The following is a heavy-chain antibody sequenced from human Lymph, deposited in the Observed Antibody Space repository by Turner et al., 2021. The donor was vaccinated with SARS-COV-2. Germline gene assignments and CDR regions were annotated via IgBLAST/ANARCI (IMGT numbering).Heavy chain of an antibody. CDR1: GFTFSSYA. V-gene: IGHV3-23*01. D-gene: IGHD6-19*01. J-gene: IGHJ4*02. CDR2: ISGSGGTT. CDR3: AKDRFTLSSGWEDY. Sequence: EVQLLDSGGGLFQPGGSLRLSCAASGFTFSSYAMSWVRQAPGKGLEWVSGISGSGGTTHYADSVKGRFTISRDNSKNTLYLQMNSLRAEDTAVYYCAKDRFTLSSGWEDYWGQGTLVTVSS.